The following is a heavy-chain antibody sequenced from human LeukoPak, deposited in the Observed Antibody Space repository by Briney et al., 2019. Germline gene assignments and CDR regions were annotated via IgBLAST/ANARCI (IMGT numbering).Heavy chain of an antibody. Sequence: PGGSLRLSCAASGFTFSSYSMNWVRQAPGKGLEWVSSISSSSSYIYYAGSVKGRFTISRDNAKNSLYLQMNSLRAEDTAVYYCAKDIAAAAVYYFDYWGQGTLVTVSS. V-gene: IGHV3-21*04. J-gene: IGHJ4*02. CDR1: GFTFSSYS. D-gene: IGHD6-13*01. CDR3: AKDIAAAAVYYFDY. CDR2: ISSSSSYI.